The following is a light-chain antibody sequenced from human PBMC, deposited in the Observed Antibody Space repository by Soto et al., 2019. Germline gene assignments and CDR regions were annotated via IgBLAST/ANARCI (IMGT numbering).Light chain of an antibody. CDR3: LQDYNYPRT. V-gene: IGKV1-39*01. Sequence: DIHLTHAPSLLCASLGDRVTITVRAIHSISGYLNWYQQKPGKAPKVLISGASTLHNGVPSRFSGRGSGTDFTLTISSLQPEDFATYYCLQDYNYPRTFGQGTKVDIK. CDR1: HSISGY. CDR2: GAS. J-gene: IGKJ1*01.